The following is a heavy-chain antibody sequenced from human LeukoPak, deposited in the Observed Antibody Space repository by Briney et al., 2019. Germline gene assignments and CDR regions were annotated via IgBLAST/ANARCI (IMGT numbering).Heavy chain of an antibody. CDR1: GVTFSNAC. V-gene: IGHV3-15*07. D-gene: IGHD3-22*01. CDR3: TTDGDYYDSSINFDY. CDR2: IKSKTDGGTT. Sequence: GGSLRLSCAASGVTFSNACMNWVRQAPGKGLEWVGGIKSKTDGGTTDYAAPVKGRFTISRDDSKNTLYVQMNSLKTEDTAVYYCTTDGDYYDSSINFDYWGQGTLVTVSS. J-gene: IGHJ4*02.